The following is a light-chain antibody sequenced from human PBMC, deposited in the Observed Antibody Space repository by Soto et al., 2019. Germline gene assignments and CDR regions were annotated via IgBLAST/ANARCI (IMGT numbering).Light chain of an antibody. Sequence: EIVMTQSPATLSVSPGERATLSCRASQSVSSNLAWSQQKPGQAPRLLIYGASTRATGIPARFSGSGSGTEFTLTISSLQSEDFAVYYCQQYNNWLFTFGGGTKVEIK. V-gene: IGKV3-15*01. CDR1: QSVSSN. CDR3: QQYNNWLFT. J-gene: IGKJ4*01. CDR2: GAS.